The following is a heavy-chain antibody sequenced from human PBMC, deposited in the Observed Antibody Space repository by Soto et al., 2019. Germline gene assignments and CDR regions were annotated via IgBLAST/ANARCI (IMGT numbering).Heavy chain of an antibody. Sequence: GGSLILSCAASVFIFSNYAMSWVRQAPGRGLEGVSAISGSGATTYYPGYGKGRFTHSRDNAQNTLYIQMTKLRADDTAVYYCTKGGSPRRYNMPTVDFDYWGQGSLVTVSS. CDR1: VFIFSNYA. V-gene: IGHV3-23*01. J-gene: IGHJ4*02. CDR3: TKGGSPRRYNMPTVDFDY. D-gene: IGHD4-17*01. CDR2: ISGSGATT.